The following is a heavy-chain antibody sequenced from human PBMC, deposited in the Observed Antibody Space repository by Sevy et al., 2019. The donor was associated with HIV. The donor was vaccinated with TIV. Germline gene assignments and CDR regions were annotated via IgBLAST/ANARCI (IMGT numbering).Heavy chain of an antibody. D-gene: IGHD3-22*01. J-gene: IGHJ4*02. V-gene: IGHV3-49*03. CDR1: GFTFGDYA. Sequence: GGSLRLSCTGSGFTFGDYAMSWFRQAPGMGLEWVGFIRSKGCGGATEYAASVKGRFTIPRDDSKSIADLQMNSLKTDDTAVYYCTRGYYYDSSGYSDYWGQGTLVTVSS. CDR3: TRGYYYDSSGYSDY. CDR2: IRSKGCGGAT.